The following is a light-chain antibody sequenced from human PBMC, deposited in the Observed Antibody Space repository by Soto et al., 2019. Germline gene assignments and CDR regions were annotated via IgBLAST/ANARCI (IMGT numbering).Light chain of an antibody. CDR1: QSVSTNY. Sequence: EIVLTQSPGTLSLSPGERATLFCRASQSVSTNYLAWYQQKPGQAPRLLIYGASSRATGIPDRFSGSGSGTGFTLTISRLEPEDFAVYYCQQYGSSPWTFGQGTKVDIK. CDR2: GAS. J-gene: IGKJ1*01. CDR3: QQYGSSPWT. V-gene: IGKV3-20*01.